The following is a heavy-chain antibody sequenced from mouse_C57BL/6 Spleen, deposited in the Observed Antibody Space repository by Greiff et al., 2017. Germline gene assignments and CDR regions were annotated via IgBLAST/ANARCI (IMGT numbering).Heavy chain of an antibody. D-gene: IGHD2-2*01. Sequence: QVQLQQPGTELVKPGASVKLSCKASGYTFTSYWMHWVKQRPGQGLEWIGNINPSNGGTNYNEKFKSKATLTVDKSSSPASMQLSSLTSQDTAVYYGARDGNLVTTKGGAWFAYWGQGTLVTVSA. CDR3: ARDGNLVTTKGGAWFAY. CDR2: INPSNGGT. J-gene: IGHJ3*01. CDR1: GYTFTSYW. V-gene: IGHV1-53*01.